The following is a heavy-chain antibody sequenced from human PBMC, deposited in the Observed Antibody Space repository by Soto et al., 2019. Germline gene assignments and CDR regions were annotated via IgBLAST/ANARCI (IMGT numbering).Heavy chain of an antibody. CDR2: ISSDGSST. CDR3: GRRGAVTGFQY. D-gene: IGHD6-19*01. V-gene: IGHV3-74*02. Sequence: EVQLVESGGGSVQPGGSLRLSCEASGFTFSSYWMPWVRQSPGKGLVWVSRISSDGSSTSYGDSVKGRFTVSRDNDTNTLYLQMSSLRAEDTAIYDCGRRGAVTGFQYWGQGTLVSVSS. CDR1: GFTFSSYW. J-gene: IGHJ1*01.